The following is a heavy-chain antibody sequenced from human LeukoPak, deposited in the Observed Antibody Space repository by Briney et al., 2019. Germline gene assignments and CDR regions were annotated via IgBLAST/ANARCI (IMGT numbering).Heavy chain of an antibody. CDR3: ARDREYFDWLFSY. Sequence: ASVKVSCKASGYTFTGYYMHWVRQAPGQGLEWMGWINPNSGGTNYAQKFQGRVTMTRDTSISTAYMELSRLRSDDTAVYYSARDREYFDWLFSYWGQGTLVTVSS. CDR1: GYTFTGYY. D-gene: IGHD3-9*01. V-gene: IGHV1-2*02. J-gene: IGHJ4*02. CDR2: INPNSGGT.